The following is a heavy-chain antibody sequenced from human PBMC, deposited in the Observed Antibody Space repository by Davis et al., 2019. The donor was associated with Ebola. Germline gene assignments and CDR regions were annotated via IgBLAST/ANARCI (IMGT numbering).Heavy chain of an antibody. V-gene: IGHV4-59*01. Sequence: SETLSLTCTVSGGSISSYYWGWIRQPPGKGLEWIGYIYYSGSTNYNPSLKSRVTISVDTSKNQFSLKLSSVTAADTAVYYCARGTHYYDSSGYYSWFDPWGQGTLVTVSS. D-gene: IGHD3-22*01. CDR2: IYYSGST. J-gene: IGHJ5*02. CDR1: GGSISSYY. CDR3: ARGTHYYDSSGYYSWFDP.